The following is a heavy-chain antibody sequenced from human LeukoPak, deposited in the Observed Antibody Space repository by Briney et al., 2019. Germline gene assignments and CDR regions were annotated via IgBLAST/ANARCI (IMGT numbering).Heavy chain of an antibody. J-gene: IGHJ4*02. CDR2: FDPEDGET. CDR3: ATDLGSKREYPPSGDY. D-gene: IGHD2-2*01. Sequence: GASVKVSCKVSGYTLTELSMHWVRQAPGKGLEWMGGFDPEDGETIYAQKFQGRGTIIADTSTGTAYVELSSLGSEDTAGYYCATDLGSKREYPPSGDYWGQGTLVTVSS. CDR1: GYTLTELS. V-gene: IGHV1-24*01.